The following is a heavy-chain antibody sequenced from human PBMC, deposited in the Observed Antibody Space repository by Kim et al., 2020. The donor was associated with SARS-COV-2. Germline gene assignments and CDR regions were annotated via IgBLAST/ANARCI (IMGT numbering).Heavy chain of an antibody. CDR1: GGSISSYY. V-gene: IGHV4-4*07. J-gene: IGHJ4*02. CDR2: IYTSGST. Sequence: SETLSLTCTVSGGSISSYYWSWIRQPAGKGLEWIGRIYTSGSTNYNPSLKSRVTMSVDTSKNQFSLKLSSVTAADTAVYYCARDGHDYGDPVYYFDYWGQGTLVTVSS. CDR3: ARDGHDYGDPVYYFDY. D-gene: IGHD4-17*01.